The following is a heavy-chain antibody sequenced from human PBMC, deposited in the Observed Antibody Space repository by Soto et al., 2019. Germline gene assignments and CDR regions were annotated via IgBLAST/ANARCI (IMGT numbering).Heavy chain of an antibody. J-gene: IGHJ4*02. Sequence: PCGWLRLSCAAAGFTFRSYRTTSVRQATGTGMEWASFSSATGSGTDYADSVKGRCTISRDNSKNTLYLQMTSLRADDTAVYDCAKERGAGGNYGFYSDCWRQGALVIASS. D-gene: IGHD1-7*01. V-gene: IGHV3-23*01. CDR2: SSATGSGT. CDR3: AKERGAGGNYGFYSDC. CDR1: GFTFRSYR.